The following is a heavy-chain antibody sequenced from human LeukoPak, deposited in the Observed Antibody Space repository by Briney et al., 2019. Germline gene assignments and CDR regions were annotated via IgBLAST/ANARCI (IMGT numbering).Heavy chain of an antibody. CDR2: ISSSSSYT. CDR1: GFTFSDYY. CDR3: ATGNGDGYNYVGAFDI. V-gene: IGHV3-11*06. J-gene: IGHJ3*02. D-gene: IGHD5-24*01. Sequence: GSLRLSCAASGFTFSDYYMSWIRQAPGKGLEWASYISSSSSYTNYADSVKGRFTISRDNAKNSLYLQMNSLRAEDTAVYYCATGNGDGYNYVGAFDIWGQGTMVTVSS.